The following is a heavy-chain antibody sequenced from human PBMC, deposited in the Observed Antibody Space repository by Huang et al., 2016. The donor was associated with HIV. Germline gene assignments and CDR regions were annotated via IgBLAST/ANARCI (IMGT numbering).Heavy chain of an antibody. Sequence: EVQLAQSGAEVKKPGESLKISCKGSGFSFTNYWIGWVRQMPGKGLGWMGSSYPGDSDTKYSPSFQGQATISADKSISTAYLQWSSLKASDTAMYYCARSTSGYYYRTDYWGQGTLVTVSS. CDR3: ARSTSGYYYRTDY. J-gene: IGHJ4*02. CDR2: SYPGDSDT. V-gene: IGHV5-51*01. D-gene: IGHD3-22*01. CDR1: GFSFTNYW.